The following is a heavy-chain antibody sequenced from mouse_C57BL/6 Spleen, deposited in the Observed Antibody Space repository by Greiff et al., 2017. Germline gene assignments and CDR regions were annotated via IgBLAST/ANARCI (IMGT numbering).Heavy chain of an antibody. J-gene: IGHJ3*01. CDR2: INPSNGGT. CDR3: ARSWDYDKEFDY. V-gene: IGHV1-53*01. Sequence: QVQLQQPGTELVKPGASVKLSCKASGYTFTSSWMHWVKQRPGQGLEWIGNINPSNGGTNYNEKFKGKATLTVDISSSTAYMQLSSLTSEDAAVYYCARSWDYDKEFDYWGQGTMVTVSA. CDR1: GYTFTSSW. D-gene: IGHD2-4*01.